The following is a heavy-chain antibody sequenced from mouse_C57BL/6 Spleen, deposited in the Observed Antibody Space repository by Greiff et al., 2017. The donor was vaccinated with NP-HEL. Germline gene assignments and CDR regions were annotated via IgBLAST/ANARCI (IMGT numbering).Heavy chain of an antibody. CDR1: GFTFSSYG. V-gene: IGHV5-6*02. Sequence: DVMLVESGGDLVKPGGSLKLSCAASGFTFSSYGMSWVRQTPDKRLEWVATISSGGSYTYYPDSVKGRFTISRDNAKNTLYLQMSSLKSEDTAMYYCARHSTAQVWFAYWGQGTLVTVSA. CDR2: ISSGGSYT. J-gene: IGHJ3*01. CDR3: ARHSTAQVWFAY. D-gene: IGHD3-2*02.